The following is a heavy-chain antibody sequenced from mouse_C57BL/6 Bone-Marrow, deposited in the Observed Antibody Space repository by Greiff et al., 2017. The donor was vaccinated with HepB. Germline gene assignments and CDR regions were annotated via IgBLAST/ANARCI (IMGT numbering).Heavy chain of an antibody. J-gene: IGHJ2*01. CDR3: ARRGIRGVDY. V-gene: IGHV1-81*01. Sequence: LQESGAELARPGASVKLSCKASGYTFTSYGISWVKQRTGQGLEWIGEIYPRSGNTYYNEKFKGNATLTADKSSSTAYMELRSLTSEDSAVYFCARRGIRGVDYWGQGTTLTVSS. CDR1: GYTFTSYG. CDR2: IYPRSGNT.